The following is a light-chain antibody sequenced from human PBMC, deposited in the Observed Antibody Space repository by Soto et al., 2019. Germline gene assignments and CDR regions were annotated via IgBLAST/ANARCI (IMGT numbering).Light chain of an antibody. J-gene: IGLJ1*01. Sequence: QSALTQPASVSGSPGQSITISCTGTSSDIGGYILVSWYQQEPGKAPKLMIYEINKRPSGVPDRFSGSKSGNTASLTVSGLQAEDEADYYCSSFAGSNNFPYVFGTGTKLTVL. CDR2: EIN. V-gene: IGLV2-8*01. CDR3: SSFAGSNNFPYV. CDR1: SSDIGGYIL.